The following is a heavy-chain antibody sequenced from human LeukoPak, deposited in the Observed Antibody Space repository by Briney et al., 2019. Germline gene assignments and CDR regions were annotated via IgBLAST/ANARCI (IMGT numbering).Heavy chain of an antibody. D-gene: IGHD3-10*01. CDR1: GFTFSNYG. J-gene: IGHJ4*02. Sequence: GGSLRLSCAASGFTFSNYGMHWIRQAPGKGLEWVAVISYDGSNKYYADSVKGRFTISRDNSKNTVYLQMNSLRTEDTAVYYCAKGLYYGLGSYFPFDFWGQGTLVTVSS. CDR3: AKGLYYGLGSYFPFDF. CDR2: ISYDGSNK. V-gene: IGHV3-30*18.